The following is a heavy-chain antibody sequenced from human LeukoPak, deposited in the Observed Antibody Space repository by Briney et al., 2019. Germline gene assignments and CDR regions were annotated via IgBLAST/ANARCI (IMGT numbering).Heavy chain of an antibody. V-gene: IGHV1-2*02. D-gene: IGHD2-15*01. J-gene: IGHJ1*01. CDR1: GYTFTGYY. Sequence: GASVKVSCKASGYTFTGYYMHWVRQAPGQGLEWMGWNNPNSGGTNYAQKFQGRVTMTRDTSISTAYMELSRLRSDDTAVYYCARDRSTGYCSGGSCYSRHFQHWGQGTLVTVSS. CDR3: ARDRSTGYCSGGSCYSRHFQH. CDR2: NNPNSGGT.